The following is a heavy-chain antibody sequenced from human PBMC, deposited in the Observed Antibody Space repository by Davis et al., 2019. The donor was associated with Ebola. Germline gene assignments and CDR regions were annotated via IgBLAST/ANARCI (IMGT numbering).Heavy chain of an antibody. Sequence: ASVKVSCKASGYTFTSYAMHWVRQAPGQRLEWMGWINAGNGNTKYSQKFQGRVTITRDTSASTAYMELSSLRSEGTAVYYCARDSLDFWRGDRLYYYYMDVWGKGTTVTVSS. CDR3: ARDSLDFWRGDRLYYYYMDV. V-gene: IGHV1-3*01. CDR2: INAGNGNT. D-gene: IGHD3-3*01. J-gene: IGHJ6*03. CDR1: GYTFTSYA.